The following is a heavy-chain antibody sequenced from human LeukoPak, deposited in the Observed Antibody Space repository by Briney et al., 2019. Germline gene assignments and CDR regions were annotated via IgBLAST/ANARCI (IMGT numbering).Heavy chain of an antibody. CDR1: RFTFRNYG. Sequence: GGSLRLSCAASRFTFRNYGMHWVRQAPGKGLEWVAVIWYDGSEKYYVDSVKGRFTVSRDNSKTTVYLQMNSLRVEDTAVYYCARDRGWPAVHFDLWGQGTLVTVSS. D-gene: IGHD2-15*01. J-gene: IGHJ4*02. CDR2: IWYDGSEK. CDR3: ARDRGWPAVHFDL. V-gene: IGHV3-33*01.